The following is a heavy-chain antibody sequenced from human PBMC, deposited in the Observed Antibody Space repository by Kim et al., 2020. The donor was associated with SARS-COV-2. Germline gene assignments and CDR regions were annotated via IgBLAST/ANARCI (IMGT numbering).Heavy chain of an antibody. CDR2: IYHSGST. CDR3: ARTVGTKLIRDAFDI. D-gene: IGHD3-16*01. J-gene: IGHJ3*02. CDR1: GYSISSGYY. Sequence: SETLSLTCTVSGYSISSGYYWGWIRQPPGKGLEWIGSIYHSGSTYYNPSLKSRVTISVDTSKNQFSLKLSSVTAADTAVYYCARTVGTKLIRDAFDIWGQGTMVTVSS. V-gene: IGHV4-38-2*02.